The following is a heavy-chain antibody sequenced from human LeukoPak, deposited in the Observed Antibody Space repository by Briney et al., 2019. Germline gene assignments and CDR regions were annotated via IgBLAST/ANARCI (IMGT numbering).Heavy chain of an antibody. J-gene: IGHJ5*02. CDR2: ISGSGGST. Sequence: GGSLRLSCAASGFTFSSYAMSWVRQAPGKGLEWVSAISGSGGSTYYADSVKGRFTISRDNSKNTLYLQTNSLRAEDTAVYYCAKVNLNYDILTGYYWNWFDPWGQGTLVTVSS. D-gene: IGHD3-9*01. V-gene: IGHV3-23*01. CDR3: AKVNLNYDILTGYYWNWFDP. CDR1: GFTFSSYA.